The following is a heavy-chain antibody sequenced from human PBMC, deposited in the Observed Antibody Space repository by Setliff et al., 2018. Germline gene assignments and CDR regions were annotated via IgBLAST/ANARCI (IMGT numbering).Heavy chain of an antibody. D-gene: IGHD3-22*01. CDR1: GNSFTNYW. J-gene: IGHJ4*02. Sequence: PGESLKISCKGSGNSFTNYWIGWVRQMPGKGLEWMGIIYPGDSDTRYSPSFEGQVTISADKSITTAYLQWSSLKASDTAMYYCARSAWGSSGYYPYYFDYWGQGTLVTVSS. V-gene: IGHV5-51*01. CDR3: ARSAWGSSGYYPYYFDY. CDR2: IYPGDSDT.